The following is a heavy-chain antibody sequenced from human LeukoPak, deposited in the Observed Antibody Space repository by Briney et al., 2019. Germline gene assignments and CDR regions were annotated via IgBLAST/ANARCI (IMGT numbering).Heavy chain of an antibody. CDR3: ARVLVLYYGMDV. Sequence: GGSLRLSCAASGFTFSSYSMNWVRQAPGKGLEWVSSISSSSSYIYYADSVKGRFTISRDNAKNSLYLQMNSLGAEDTAVYYCARVLVLYYGMDVWSQGTTVTVSS. CDR2: ISSSSSYI. V-gene: IGHV3-21*01. D-gene: IGHD2/OR15-2a*01. J-gene: IGHJ6*02. CDR1: GFTFSSYS.